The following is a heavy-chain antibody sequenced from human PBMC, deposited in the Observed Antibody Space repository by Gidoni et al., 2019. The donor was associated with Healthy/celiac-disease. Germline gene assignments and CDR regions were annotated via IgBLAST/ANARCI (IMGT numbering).Heavy chain of an antibody. CDR2: IKQDGSEK. CDR3: ARDRRGPYSSVDY. V-gene: IGHV3-7*01. J-gene: IGHJ4*02. D-gene: IGHD6-25*01. Sequence: MSWVRQAPGKGLEWVANIKQDGSEKYYVDSVKGRFTISRDNAKNSLYLQMNSLRAEDTAVYYCARDRRGPYSSVDYWGQGTLVTVSS.